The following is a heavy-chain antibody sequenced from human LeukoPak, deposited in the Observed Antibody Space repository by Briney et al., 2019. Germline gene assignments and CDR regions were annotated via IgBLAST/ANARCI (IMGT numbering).Heavy chain of an antibody. Sequence: PSETLSLTCSVSGGSMGSYYWGWIRQPPGKGLEWIVYRYYGGSSNYNPSLTSRTTMSVDTSTNQFSLKLSSVTAADTAVYFCVRGYSGYTYVAFDNWGQGILVTVSS. CDR3: VRGYSGYTYVAFDN. CDR1: GGSMGSYY. J-gene: IGHJ4*02. CDR2: RYYGGSS. D-gene: IGHD5-18*01. V-gene: IGHV4-59*01.